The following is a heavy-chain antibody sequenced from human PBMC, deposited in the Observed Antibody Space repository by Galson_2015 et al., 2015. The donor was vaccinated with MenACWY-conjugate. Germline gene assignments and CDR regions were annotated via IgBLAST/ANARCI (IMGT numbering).Heavy chain of an antibody. CDR2: IYNSGST. CDR3: ARVVDDALTGYSPRAYDI. CDR1: GGSMSSGGYY. D-gene: IGHD3-9*01. Sequence: TLSLTCTVSGGSMSSGGYYWGWIRQSPGKGLEWIGYIYNSGSTFSQPSLKSRLTISIETSNKQFSLKLDSVTAADTAVYYCARVVDDALTGYSPRAYDIWGQGTMVTVSS. J-gene: IGHJ3*02. V-gene: IGHV4-31*03.